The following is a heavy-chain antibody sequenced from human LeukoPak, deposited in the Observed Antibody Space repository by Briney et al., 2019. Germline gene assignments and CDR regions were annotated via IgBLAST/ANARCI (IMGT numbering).Heavy chain of an antibody. CDR1: GGSFSGYY. Sequence: SETLSLTCAVYGGSFSGYYWSWIRQPPGKGLEWIGEINHSGSTNYNPSLKSRVTISVDTSKNQFSLKLSSVTAADAAVYYCARTQTYSSGWDYFDYWGQGTLVTVSS. J-gene: IGHJ4*02. CDR3: ARTQTYSSGWDYFDY. D-gene: IGHD6-19*01. CDR2: INHSGST. V-gene: IGHV4-34*01.